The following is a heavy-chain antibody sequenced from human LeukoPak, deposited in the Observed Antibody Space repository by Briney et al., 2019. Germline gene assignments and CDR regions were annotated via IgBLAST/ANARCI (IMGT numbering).Heavy chain of an antibody. J-gene: IGHJ4*02. CDR3: ARDYGSGSYYRDYFDY. V-gene: IGHV3-23*01. D-gene: IGHD3-10*01. Sequence: GGSLRLSCAASGFTFSSYAMSWVRQAPGKGLEWVSAISGSGGSTYYADSVKGRFTISRDNAKNSLYLQMNSLRAEDTAVYYCARDYGSGSYYRDYFDYWGQGTLVTVSS. CDR2: ISGSGGST. CDR1: GFTFSSYA.